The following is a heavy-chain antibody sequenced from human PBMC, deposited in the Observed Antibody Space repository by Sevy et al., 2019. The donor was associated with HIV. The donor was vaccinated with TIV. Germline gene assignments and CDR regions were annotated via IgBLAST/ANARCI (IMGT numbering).Heavy chain of an antibody. J-gene: IGHJ6*02. CDR1: GFTFSSAW. CDR3: ITDPAYRGYDEEVINYYFYGMDV. Sequence: GGSLRLSCTASGFTFSSAWMSWVRQAPGKGLEWVGRIKSEFDGGAIDYAAPVKGRFSISREDSKTTVYLQMNSLKTHDTAVYYCITDPAYRGYDEEVINYYFYGMDVWGQGTTVTVSS. D-gene: IGHD5-12*01. CDR2: IKSEFDGGAI. V-gene: IGHV3-15*01.